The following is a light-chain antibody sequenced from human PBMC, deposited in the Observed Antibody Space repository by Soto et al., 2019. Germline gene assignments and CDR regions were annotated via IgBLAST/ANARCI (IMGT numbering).Light chain of an antibody. V-gene: IGKV1-39*01. Sequence: DIPLTQSPSSLSASVGDRVTITCRSSQNINTYLNWYQQRPGEPPKLLIYHASSLKSGVPSRFSGSASGTAFTLTISRLQPEYFGTYYCQQSSRMPPFGGGTKLDIK. CDR3: QQSSRMPP. CDR2: HAS. J-gene: IGKJ4*01. CDR1: QNINTY.